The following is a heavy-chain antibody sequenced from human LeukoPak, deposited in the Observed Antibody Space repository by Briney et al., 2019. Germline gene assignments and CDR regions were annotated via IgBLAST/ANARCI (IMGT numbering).Heavy chain of an antibody. CDR1: GYTFTGYY. Sequence: GASVKVSCKASGYTFTGYYMHWVRQAPGQGLEWMGWINPNSGGTNYAQKFQGRVTMTRDTSISTAYMELSRLRSDDTAVYYRARDEIEYSSSYDYWGQGTLVTVSS. D-gene: IGHD6-6*01. CDR2: INPNSGGT. CDR3: ARDEIEYSSSYDY. V-gene: IGHV1-2*02. J-gene: IGHJ4*02.